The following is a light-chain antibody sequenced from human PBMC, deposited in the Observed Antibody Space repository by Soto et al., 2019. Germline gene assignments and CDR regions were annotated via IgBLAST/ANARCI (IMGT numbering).Light chain of an antibody. CDR3: LQYFTAPVS. CDR1: QNVLYSSHHKNY. Sequence: DIVMTPSPDSLAVSLGERANINCKSSQNVLYSSHHKNYLAGYQQKPGQPPQLLIYWASTRESGVPDRFSGSGLETDITSTSGSQPAVDVAVYDWLQYFTAPVSVGPGTKVDIK. V-gene: IGKV4-1*01. CDR2: WAS. J-gene: IGKJ3*01.